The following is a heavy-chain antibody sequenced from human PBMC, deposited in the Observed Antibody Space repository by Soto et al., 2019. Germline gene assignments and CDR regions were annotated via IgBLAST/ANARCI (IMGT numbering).Heavy chain of an antibody. CDR2: IIPIFGTA. D-gene: IGHD2-15*01. J-gene: IGHJ4*02. V-gene: IGHV1-69*01. CDR1: GGTFSSYA. CDR3: ARGWQRTSYSAF. Sequence: QVPLVQSGAEVKKPGSSVKVSCKASGGTFSSYALSWVRQAPGQGLEWMGGIIPIFGTANYAPKFQGRVPLTADESRSTDYMALSSLRSEHTAVYYCARGWQRTSYSAFSGQGTLVTVSS.